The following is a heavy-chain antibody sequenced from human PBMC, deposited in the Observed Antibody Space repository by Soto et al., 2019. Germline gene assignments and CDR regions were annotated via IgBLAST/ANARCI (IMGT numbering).Heavy chain of an antibody. D-gene: IGHD6-25*01. Sequence: QVQLVQSGAEVKKPGSSVKVSCKASRGTFSSYAISWVRQAPGQGLEWMGGIIPIFGTADYAQRFQGRVTITADESASTAYMELTSLRSEDTAVYYCATARSSAAYYCGMDVWGQGTTFIVSS. V-gene: IGHV1-69*12. J-gene: IGHJ6*02. CDR1: RGTFSSYA. CDR2: IIPIFGTA. CDR3: ATARSSAAYYCGMDV.